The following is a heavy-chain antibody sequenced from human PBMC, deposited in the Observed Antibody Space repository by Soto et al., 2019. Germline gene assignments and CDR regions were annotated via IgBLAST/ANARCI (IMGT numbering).Heavy chain of an antibody. D-gene: IGHD6-19*01. CDR3: ASLSSGWYGLSFDY. CDR2: IYYSGST. V-gene: IGHV4-39*01. CDR1: GGSISSSSYY. Sequence: SETLSLTCTVSGGSISSSSYYWGWIRQPPGKGLEWIGSIYYSGSTYYNPSLKSRVTISVDTSKNQFSLKLSSVTAADTAVYYCASLSSGWYGLSFDYWGPGTLVTVSS. J-gene: IGHJ4*02.